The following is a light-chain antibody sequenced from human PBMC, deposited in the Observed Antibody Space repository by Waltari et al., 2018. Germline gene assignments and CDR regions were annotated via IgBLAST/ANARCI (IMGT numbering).Light chain of an antibody. V-gene: IGKV3-20*01. J-gene: IGKJ1*01. CDR2: DAS. Sequence: EIVLTQSPGTLSLSPGETATLSCRASQSVSRALAWYQQKLGQAPRLLIYDASTRATGIPDRFSGSGSGTDFSLTISRLEPEDFAVYYCQKYVRLPATFGQGTKVEIK. CDR1: QSVSRA. CDR3: QKYVRLPAT.